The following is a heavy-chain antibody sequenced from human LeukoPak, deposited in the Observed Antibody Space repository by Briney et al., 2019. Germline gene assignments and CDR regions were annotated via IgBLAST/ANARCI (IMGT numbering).Heavy chain of an antibody. CDR2: INHSGST. Sequence: KPSETLSLTCAVYGGSFSGYYWSWIRQPPGKGREWIGEINHSGSTNYNPSLKSRVTISVDTSKNQFSLKLSSVTAADTAVYYCARRGLYGLIYWGQETLVTVSS. J-gene: IGHJ4*02. CDR1: GGSFSGYY. D-gene: IGHD2/OR15-2a*01. V-gene: IGHV4-34*01. CDR3: ARRGLYGLIY.